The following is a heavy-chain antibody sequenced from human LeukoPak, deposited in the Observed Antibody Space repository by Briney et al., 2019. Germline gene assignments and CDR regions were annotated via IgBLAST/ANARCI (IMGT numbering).Heavy chain of an antibody. J-gene: IGHJ4*02. CDR1: GGSISSSNYY. Sequence: PSETLSLTCTVSGGSISSSNYYWSWIRQPAGKGLEWIGRIYTSGSTNYNPSLKSRVTMYIDTSKNQFSLKLSSVTAADTAMYYCAKSNGYGLIDYWGQGTLVTVSS. CDR3: AKSNGYGLIDY. D-gene: IGHD5-12*01. CDR2: IYTSGST. V-gene: IGHV4-61*02.